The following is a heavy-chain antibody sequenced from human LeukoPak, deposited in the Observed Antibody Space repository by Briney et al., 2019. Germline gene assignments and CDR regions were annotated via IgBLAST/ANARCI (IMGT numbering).Heavy chain of an antibody. J-gene: IGHJ4*02. CDR1: GGSISSGSYY. Sequence: SQTLSLTCTVSGGSISSGSYYWSWIRQPAGKGLEWIGRIYTSGSTNYNPSLKSRVTISVDTSKNQFSLKLSSVTAADTAVYYCARGVVPVYFDYWGQGTLVTVSS. D-gene: IGHD2-2*01. CDR3: ARGVVPVYFDY. CDR2: IYTSGST. V-gene: IGHV4-61*02.